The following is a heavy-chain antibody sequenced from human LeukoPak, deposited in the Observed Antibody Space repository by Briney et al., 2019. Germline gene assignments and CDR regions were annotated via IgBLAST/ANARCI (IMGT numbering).Heavy chain of an antibody. CDR1: GFTFSSYA. CDR3: SRSGYIEYYFDY. V-gene: IGHV3-30-3*01. D-gene: IGHD3-22*01. J-gene: IGHJ4*02. Sequence: GGSLRLSCAASGFTFSSYAMHWVRQAPGKGLEWVAVISYDGSNKYYADSVKGRFTISRDNSKNTLYLQMNSLRAEDTAVYYCSRSGYIEYYFDYWGQGTLVTVSS. CDR2: ISYDGSNK.